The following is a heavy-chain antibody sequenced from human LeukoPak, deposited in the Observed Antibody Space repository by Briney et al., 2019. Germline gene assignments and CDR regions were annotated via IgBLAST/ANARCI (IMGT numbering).Heavy chain of an antibody. CDR2: THYSGTT. J-gene: IGHJ3*02. CDR3: ARHGGESLVATILHAFDI. D-gene: IGHD5-12*01. CDR1: GGSVRSYS. V-gene: IGHV4-59*08. Sequence: SETLSLTCSVSGGSVRSYSWSWIRQPPGKGLEWIGYTHYSGTTNYKPSLKSRVTISVETTKNQFSLKLSSVTAADTAVYYCARHGGESLVATILHAFDIWGQGTMVTVSS.